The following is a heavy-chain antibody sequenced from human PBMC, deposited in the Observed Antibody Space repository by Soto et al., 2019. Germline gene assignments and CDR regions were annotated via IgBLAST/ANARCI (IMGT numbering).Heavy chain of an antibody. V-gene: IGHV2-5*02. CDR2: IYWDDDK. J-gene: IGHJ4*02. D-gene: IGHD6-19*01. CDR3: AHIIAVAGNFDY. CDR1: GFSLSTSGVG. Sequence: QITLKESGPTLVKPTQTLTLTCTFSGFSLSTSGVGVGWIRQPPGKALEWLAVIYWDDDKGYRPSLKSRLTITKDTSKNHVVLTVTTMDPMDTATYSCAHIIAVAGNFDYWGQGTLVTVSS.